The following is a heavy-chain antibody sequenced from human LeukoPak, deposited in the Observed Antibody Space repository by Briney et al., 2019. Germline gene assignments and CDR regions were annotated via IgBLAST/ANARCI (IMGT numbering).Heavy chain of an antibody. CDR2: IYTSGST. Sequence: SETLSLTCTVSGGSISSYYWSWIRQPAGKGLEWIGRIYTSGSTNYNPSLKGRVTISVDTSKNQFSLKLSSVTAADTAVYYCARQSKDSSGYYYDRPLDYWGQGTLVTVSS. V-gene: IGHV4-4*07. D-gene: IGHD3-22*01. CDR1: GGSISSYY. CDR3: ARQSKDSSGYYYDRPLDY. J-gene: IGHJ4*02.